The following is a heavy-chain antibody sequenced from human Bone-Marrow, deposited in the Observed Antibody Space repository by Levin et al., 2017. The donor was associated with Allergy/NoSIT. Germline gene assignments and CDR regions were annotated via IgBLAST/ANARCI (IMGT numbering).Heavy chain of an antibody. CDR1: GFTFSSYA. V-gene: IGHV3-30-3*01. D-gene: IGHD6-13*01. CDR2: ISYDGNNK. Sequence: GGSLRLSCAASGFTFSSYALHWVRQAPGKGLEWVAVISYDGNNKYYTDSVKGRFTIFRDNSEKTLFLQMNSLSVEDTAVYYCARDRSSRPVGQFDFWGQGSLVTVSS. CDR3: ARDRSSRPVGQFDF. J-gene: IGHJ4*02.